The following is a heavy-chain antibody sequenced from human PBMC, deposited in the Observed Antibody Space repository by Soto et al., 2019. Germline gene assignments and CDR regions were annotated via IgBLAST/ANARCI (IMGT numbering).Heavy chain of an antibody. Sequence: QVQLVQSGAEVKKPGASVKVSCRASGLPFSSYYMHWVRQSTGQGLEWVARISPRGTTTFYAESFHGGVTVTRDTSVSTVFMEVGSLRSYDMAIYYCSRGHAPDFYWDVDVWVRGTLVNVSS. V-gene: IGHV1-46*01. CDR3: SRGHAPDFYWDVDV. CDR1: GLPFSSYY. J-gene: IGHJ2*01. CDR2: ISPRGTTT.